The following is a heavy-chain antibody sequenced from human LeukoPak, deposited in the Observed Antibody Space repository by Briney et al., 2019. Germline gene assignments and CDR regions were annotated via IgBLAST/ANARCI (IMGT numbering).Heavy chain of an antibody. CDR1: GYTFTGYY. J-gene: IGHJ6*02. Sequence: ASVTVSCKASGYTFTGYYMHWVRQAPGQGLEWMGWINPNSGGTNYAQKFQGRVTMTRDTSISTAYMELSRLRSDDTAVYYCATPTYYGDYVWGYYYYYGMDVWGQGTTVTVSS. CDR2: INPNSGGT. V-gene: IGHV1-2*02. D-gene: IGHD4-17*01. CDR3: ATPTYYGDYVWGYYYYYGMDV.